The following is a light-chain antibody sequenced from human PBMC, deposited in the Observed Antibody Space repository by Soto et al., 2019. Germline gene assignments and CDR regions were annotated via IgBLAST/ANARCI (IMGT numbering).Light chain of an antibody. V-gene: IGLV1-51*01. CDR1: SSNIGNNY. CDR2: DNN. J-gene: IGLJ2*01. CDR3: GTWDSSLSAGGGVV. Sequence: QSALTQPPSVSAAPGQKVTIFCSGSSSNIGNNYVSWYQQLPGTAPKLLIYDNNKRPSGIPDRFTGSKSGTSATLGITGLQTGDEADYYCGTWDSSLSAGGGVVFGGGTKVTVL.